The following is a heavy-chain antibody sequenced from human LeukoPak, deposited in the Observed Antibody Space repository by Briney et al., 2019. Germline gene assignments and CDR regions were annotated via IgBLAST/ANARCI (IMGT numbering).Heavy chain of an antibody. Sequence: SETLSLTCTVSGGSISSYYWSWIRQPPGKGLEWIGYIYYSGSTNYNPSLKSRVTISVDTSKNQFSLKLSSVTAADTAVYYCARGQRYGSGWLDYWGQGTLVTVSS. D-gene: IGHD5-18*01. V-gene: IGHV4-59*01. CDR3: ARGQRYGSGWLDY. CDR2: IYYSGST. CDR1: GGSISSYY. J-gene: IGHJ4*02.